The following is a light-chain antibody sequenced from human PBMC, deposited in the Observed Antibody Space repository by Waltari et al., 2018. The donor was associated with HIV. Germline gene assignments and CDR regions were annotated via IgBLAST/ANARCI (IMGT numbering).Light chain of an antibody. CDR1: SSNVRSDDL. J-gene: IGLJ1*01. V-gene: IGLV2-23*02. Sequence: QSALTQPASVSGSPGQSITISCTGTSSNVRSDDLVSWYQQHPGEAPKLIIYEVTKRPSGVSNRFSGSKSGNTASLTISGRQAEDEADYYCCSCPRSGIRYVFGTGTKVTVL. CDR2: EVT. CDR3: CSCPRSGIRYV.